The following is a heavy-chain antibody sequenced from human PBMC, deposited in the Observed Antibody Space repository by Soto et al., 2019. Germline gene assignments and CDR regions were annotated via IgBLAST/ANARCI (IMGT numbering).Heavy chain of an antibody. V-gene: IGHV4-31*03. CDR1: GGSISSSGYY. CDR3: ARTADGYNYLNY. CDR2: IYYSGST. D-gene: IGHD5-12*01. Sequence: PSETLSLTCTVSGGSISSSGYYWSWIRQEPGKGLEWIGYIYYSGSTYYNPSLESRVIISVDTSKNQFSLRLSSVTAADTAVYYCARTADGYNYLNYWGQGTLVTVSS. J-gene: IGHJ4*02.